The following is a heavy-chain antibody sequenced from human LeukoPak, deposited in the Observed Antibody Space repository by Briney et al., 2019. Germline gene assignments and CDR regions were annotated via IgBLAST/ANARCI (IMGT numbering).Heavy chain of an antibody. J-gene: IGHJ4*02. V-gene: IGHV3-11*01. CDR3: ARDRLRIFGVVTYMFDY. D-gene: IGHD3-3*01. CDR1: GFTFSDYY. CDR2: ISSSGSKL. Sequence: RGGSQRLSCAASGFTFSDYYMSWIRQAPGKGLEWVSYISSSGSKLYYADSVKGRFTISRDNAKNSLYLQMNSLRAEDTAVYYCARDRLRIFGVVTYMFDYWGQGTLVPVST.